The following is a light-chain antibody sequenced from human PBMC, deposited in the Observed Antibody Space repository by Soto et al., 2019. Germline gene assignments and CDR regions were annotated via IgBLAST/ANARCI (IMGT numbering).Light chain of an antibody. CDR3: SSHTSGSTRV. Sequence: QSVLTQPASVSGSPGQSIAISCTGTSSDVGGYDYVSWYQQQPDKAPKLMIYEVTKRPSWVSDRFSGSKSGNTASLTISGLQAEDEADYYCSSHTSGSTRVFGTGTKVTVL. J-gene: IGLJ1*01. V-gene: IGLV2-14*01. CDR1: SSDVGGYDY. CDR2: EVT.